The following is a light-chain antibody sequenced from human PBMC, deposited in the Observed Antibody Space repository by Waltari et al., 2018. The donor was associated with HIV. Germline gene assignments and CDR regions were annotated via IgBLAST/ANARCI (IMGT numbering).Light chain of an antibody. V-gene: IGKV4-1*01. CDR2: WAS. CDR3: QQYYSTPYS. Sequence: DIVMTQSPDSMAVSLGERATIDCKYGRSLLDSSNNKNYLAWYHQQPGQPPKLLVYWASTRESGVPYRFSGSGSGTYFTLTITSLQAEDVAVYYCQQYYSTPYSFGQGTKLEIK. J-gene: IGKJ2*03. CDR1: RSLLDSSNNKNY.